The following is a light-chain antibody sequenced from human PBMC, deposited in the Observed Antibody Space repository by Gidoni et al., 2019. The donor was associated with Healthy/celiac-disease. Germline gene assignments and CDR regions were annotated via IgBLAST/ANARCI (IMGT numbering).Light chain of an antibody. CDR1: QSISSW. CDR2: DAS. V-gene: IGKV1-5*01. Sequence: DIQMTQSPSTLSASVGDRVTITCRASQSISSWLAWYQQKPGKAPKLLIYDASSLESGVPSRFSDSGSGTEFTLTISSLQPDDFATYYCQQDNSYPYTFXQXTKLEIK. J-gene: IGKJ2*01. CDR3: QQDNSYPYT.